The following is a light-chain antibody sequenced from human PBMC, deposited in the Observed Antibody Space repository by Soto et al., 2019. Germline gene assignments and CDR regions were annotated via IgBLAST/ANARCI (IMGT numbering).Light chain of an antibody. CDR2: GAS. Sequence: EIVFRQSPGTLSFSPGERATLSCRASQSVSSSYLAWYQQKPGQAPRLLIYGASSRATGIPDRFSGSGSGTDFTLTISRLEPEDFAVYYCQQYGSSPWTFGQGTKVYIK. J-gene: IGKJ1*01. V-gene: IGKV3-20*01. CDR3: QQYGSSPWT. CDR1: QSVSSSY.